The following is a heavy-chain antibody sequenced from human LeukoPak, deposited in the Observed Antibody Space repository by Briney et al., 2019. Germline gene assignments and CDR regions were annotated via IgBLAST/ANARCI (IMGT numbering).Heavy chain of an antibody. CDR2: ISGSGGST. CDR3: ASLRRGWYNWFDP. V-gene: IGHV3-23*01. Sequence: GGSLRLSCAASGFTFSSYAMSWVRQAPGKGLEWVSAISGSGGSTYYADSVKGRFTISRDNSKNTLYLQMNSLRVEDTAVYYCASLRRGWYNWFDPWGQGTLVTVSS. D-gene: IGHD6-19*01. CDR1: GFTFSSYA. J-gene: IGHJ5*02.